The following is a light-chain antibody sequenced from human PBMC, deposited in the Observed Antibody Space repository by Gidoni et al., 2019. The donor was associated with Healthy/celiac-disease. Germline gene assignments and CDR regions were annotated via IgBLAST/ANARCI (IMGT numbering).Light chain of an antibody. CDR1: QSVLYSSNNKNY. V-gene: IGKV4-1*01. CDR2: CAA. CDR3: QQYYSTSPLT. Sequence: DIVMTQSPDSLAVSLGERATINCKSSQSVLYSSNNKNYLAWYQQKPGQTPKLLIYCAATRESGVPDRFSGSGSGTDFTLTISSLQAEDVAVYYCQQYYSTSPLTFXGXTKVEIK. J-gene: IGKJ4*01.